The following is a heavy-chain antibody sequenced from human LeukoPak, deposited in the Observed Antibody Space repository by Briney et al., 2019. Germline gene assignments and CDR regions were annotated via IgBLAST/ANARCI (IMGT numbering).Heavy chain of an antibody. CDR2: IYYSGST. J-gene: IGHJ4*02. Sequence: SETLSLTCTVSGGSLSSGDYYWSWLRQPPGKGLEWVGYIYYSGSTCYNPSLKSRVTISVDTSKNQFSLKLSSVTAADTAVYYCARSLWFSLDYWGQGTLVTVSS. D-gene: IGHD3-10*01. CDR1: GGSLSSGDYY. CDR3: ARSLWFSLDY. V-gene: IGHV4-30-4*08.